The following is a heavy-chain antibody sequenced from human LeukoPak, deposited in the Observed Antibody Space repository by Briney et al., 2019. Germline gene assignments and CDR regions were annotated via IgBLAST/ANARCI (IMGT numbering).Heavy chain of an antibody. CDR2: IYYSGST. D-gene: IGHD4-17*01. J-gene: IGHJ4*02. CDR1: GGSISSYY. CDR3: AREAHLYGIDY. Sequence: SETLSLTCTVSGGSISSYYWSWIRQPPGKGLEWIEYIYYSGSTNYNPSLKSRVTISVDTSKNQFSLKLSSVTAADTAVYYCAREAHLYGIDYWGQGTLVTVSS. V-gene: IGHV4-59*01.